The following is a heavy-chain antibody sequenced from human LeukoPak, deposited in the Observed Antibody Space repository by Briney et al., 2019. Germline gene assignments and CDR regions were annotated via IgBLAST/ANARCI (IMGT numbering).Heavy chain of an antibody. J-gene: IGHJ4*02. CDR2: ISSRDSII. D-gene: IGHD2-15*01. CDR3: ATGGACSGGSCYGYFDY. V-gene: IGHV3-48*03. Sequence: GGSLRLSCAASGFTFDDYGMSWVRHAPGKGLEWVSYISSRDSIIYYADYVKGRFTISRDNAKNSLYLQMNSLRAEDTAVYYCATGGACSGGSCYGYFDYWGQGTLVTVSS. CDR1: GFTFDDYG.